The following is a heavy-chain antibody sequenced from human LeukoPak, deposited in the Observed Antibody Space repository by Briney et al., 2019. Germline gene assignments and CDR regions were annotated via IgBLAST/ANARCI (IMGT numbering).Heavy chain of an antibody. J-gene: IGHJ4*02. CDR1: GFTFSSYG. V-gene: IGHV3-30*02. CDR2: IRYDGSNK. Sequence: QTGGSLRLSCAASGFTFSSYGMHWVRQAPGKGLEWVAFIRYDGSNKYYADSAKGRFTISRDNSKTTLYLQMNSLRAEDTAVYYCAKDHSGDLDYWGQGTLVTVSS. CDR3: AKDHSGDLDY. D-gene: IGHD3-3*01.